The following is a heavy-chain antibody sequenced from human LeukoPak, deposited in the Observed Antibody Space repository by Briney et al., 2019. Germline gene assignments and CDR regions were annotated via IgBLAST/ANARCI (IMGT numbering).Heavy chain of an antibody. V-gene: IGHV3-23*01. J-gene: IGHJ4*02. CDR2: ISGSGGST. CDR1: GFTFSSYA. D-gene: IGHD1-26*01. Sequence: GGSLRLSCAASGFTFSSYAMSWVRQAPGKGLEWFSAISGSGGSTYYADSVKGRFTISRDNSKNTLSLQMNSLRADHTAVYYCAKASTFSGSPVDYGRQGTLVTVSS. CDR3: AKASTFSGSPVDY.